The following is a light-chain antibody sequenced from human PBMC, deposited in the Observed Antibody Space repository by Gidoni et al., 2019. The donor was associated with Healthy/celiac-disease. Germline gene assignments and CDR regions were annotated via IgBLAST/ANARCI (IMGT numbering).Light chain of an antibody. CDR1: HSISSW. CDR3: QQYTSYSPLT. V-gene: IGKV1-5*01. Sequence: DIPRTQSPSTLSASVGDRVTITCRASHSISSWLVSYQQKPGKAPKLLIYDASSLERGVSSRFRGSGSGIEFTLTIRSLQPDDFATYYCQQYTSYSPLTFGGGTQVEIK. CDR2: DAS. J-gene: IGKJ4*01.